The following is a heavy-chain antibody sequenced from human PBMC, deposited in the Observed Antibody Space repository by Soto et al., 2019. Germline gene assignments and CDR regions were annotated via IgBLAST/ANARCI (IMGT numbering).Heavy chain of an antibody. J-gene: IGHJ4*02. CDR3: ATGAAFYYDTSRY. Sequence: TGGSLRLSCAAPGFRFGLHALHWIRQAPGEGLEWVAVMSPNGENQYYADSVKGRFTISRDTSKSTLSLQMTSLRPEDTAVYYCATGAAFYYDTSRYWGQGTLVTVSS. V-gene: IGHV3-30*04. D-gene: IGHD3-16*01. CDR1: GFRFGLHA. CDR2: MSPNGENQ.